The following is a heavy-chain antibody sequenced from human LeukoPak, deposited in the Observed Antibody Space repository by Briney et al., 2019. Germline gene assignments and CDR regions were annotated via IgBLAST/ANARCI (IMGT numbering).Heavy chain of an antibody. D-gene: IGHD3-3*01. J-gene: IGHJ4*02. CDR1: AFTFSSYG. CDR3: ASPGGYDFWSGPFDY. CDR2: ISYDGSKT. Sequence: PGRSLRLSCAASAFTFSSYGMHWVRQAPGKGLEWVAVISYDGSKTYYADSVKGRFTISRDNSKNTLYLQMNSLRAEETAVYYCASPGGYDFWSGPFDYWGQGTLVTVSS. V-gene: IGHV3-30*03.